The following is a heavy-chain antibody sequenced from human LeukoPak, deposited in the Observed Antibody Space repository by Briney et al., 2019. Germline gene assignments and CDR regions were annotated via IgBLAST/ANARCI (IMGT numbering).Heavy chain of an antibody. Sequence: ASVKVSCKASGYTFTSYAMHWVRQAPGQRLEWMGWINAGNGNTKYSQKFQGRVTITRDTSASTAYVELSSLRSEDTAVYYCAGYGSGSYYAFGMDVWGQGTTVTVSS. CDR3: AGYGSGSYYAFGMDV. D-gene: IGHD3-10*01. CDR1: GYTFTSYA. J-gene: IGHJ6*02. CDR2: INAGNGNT. V-gene: IGHV1-3*01.